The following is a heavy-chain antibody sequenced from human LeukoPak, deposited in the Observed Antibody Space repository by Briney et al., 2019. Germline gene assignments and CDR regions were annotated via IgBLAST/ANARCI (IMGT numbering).Heavy chain of an antibody. J-gene: IGHJ4*02. D-gene: IGHD6-19*01. CDR2: INHSGST. V-gene: IGHV4-34*01. CDR1: GGSISSYY. Sequence: SETLSLTCTVSGGSISSYYWSWIRQPPGKGLEWIGEINHSGSTNYNPSLKSRVTISVDTSKNQFSLKLSSVTAADTAVYYCARGSGWYGDYFDYWGQGTLVTVSS. CDR3: ARGSGWYGDYFDY.